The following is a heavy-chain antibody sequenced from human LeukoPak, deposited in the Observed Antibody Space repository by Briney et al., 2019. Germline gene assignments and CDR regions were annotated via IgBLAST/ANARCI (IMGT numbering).Heavy chain of an antibody. Sequence: SETLSLTCAVYGGSFSGYYWSWIRQPPGKGLEWIGYIYYSGSTNYNPSLKSRVTISVDTSKNQFSLKLSSVTAADTAVYYCARDTQLGGTPYYYYYYMDVWGKGTTVTVSS. CDR3: ARDTQLGGTPYYYYYYMDV. CDR2: IYYSGST. V-gene: IGHV4-59*01. J-gene: IGHJ6*03. CDR1: GGSFSGYY. D-gene: IGHD2-2*01.